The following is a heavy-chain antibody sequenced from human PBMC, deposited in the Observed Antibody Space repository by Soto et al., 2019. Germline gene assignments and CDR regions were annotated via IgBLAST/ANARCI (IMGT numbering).Heavy chain of an antibody. CDR3: ARLGTHLYYFDY. Sequence: QVQLQESGPGLVKPSQTLSLTCTVSGGSISSGGYYWSWIRQHPGKGLEWIGYIYYSGSTYYNPFLKSRVTISVDTSKNQFSLKLSSVTAADTAVYYCARLGTHLYYFDYWGQGTLVTVSS. J-gene: IGHJ4*02. CDR2: IYYSGST. V-gene: IGHV4-31*03. D-gene: IGHD6-13*01. CDR1: GGSISSGGYY.